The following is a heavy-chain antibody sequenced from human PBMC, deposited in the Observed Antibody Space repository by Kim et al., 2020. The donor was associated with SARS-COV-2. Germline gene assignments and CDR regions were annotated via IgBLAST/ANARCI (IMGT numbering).Heavy chain of an antibody. CDR1: GFTFSRHA. CDR2: IDSRGGNT. V-gene: IGHV3-23*01. Sequence: GGSLRLSCGASGFTFSRHAMSWVRQASGKGLEWVSTIDSRGGNTYYADSVKGRFTISRDNSKNTLYMETNSLRAEDTAVYYCAKDYHASGNRNGVDVWGRGTTLTVSS. D-gene: IGHD3-10*01. J-gene: IGHJ6*02. CDR3: AKDYHASGNRNGVDV.